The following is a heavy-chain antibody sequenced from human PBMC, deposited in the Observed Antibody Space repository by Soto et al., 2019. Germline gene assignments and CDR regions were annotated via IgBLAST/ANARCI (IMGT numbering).Heavy chain of an antibody. Sequence: PSQTLSLTCAISVDIVSSPSATGECIRQSPSRGLEWLGRTRYTSKWSYEYALSVKGRITISPDTSKNHFSLQLDSVTPEDTAVYYCLRVDWNDAGSWGQGTLVTSPQ. CDR1: VDIVSSPSAT. J-gene: IGHJ5*02. V-gene: IGHV6-1*01. CDR2: TRYTSKWSY. CDR3: LRVDWNDAGS. D-gene: IGHD1-1*01.